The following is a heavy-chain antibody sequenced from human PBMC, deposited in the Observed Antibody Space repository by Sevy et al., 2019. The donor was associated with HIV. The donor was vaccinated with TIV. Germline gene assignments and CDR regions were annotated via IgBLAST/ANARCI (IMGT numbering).Heavy chain of an antibody. CDR2: ISYDGSNE. D-gene: IGHD4-17*01. Sequence: GSLRLSCAASGFTFSYFSMHWVRQAPGKGLEWVATISYDGSNEHYADSVKGRFTISRDNLKNTLYLQMNSLTTEDTAVYYCARPRANYVDHYFFFAMDVWGQGTTVTVSS. CDR1: GFTFSYFS. CDR3: ARPRANYVDHYFFFAMDV. J-gene: IGHJ6*02. V-gene: IGHV3-30-3*01.